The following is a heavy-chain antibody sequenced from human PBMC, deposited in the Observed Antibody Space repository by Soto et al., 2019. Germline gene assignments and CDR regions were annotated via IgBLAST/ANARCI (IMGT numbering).Heavy chain of an antibody. CDR1: GFIFSNHA. D-gene: IGHD3-16*01. V-gene: IGHV3-30*18. J-gene: IGHJ4*02. CDR2: ISYDGRNT. Sequence: QVQLVESGGGVVQPGRSLRLSCTASGFIFSNHAMHWVRQAPGKGLEGVAIISYDGRNTYYADSVKGRFIISRDNSXXTLDLQMNSLRTEDTAVYYCAKTRKSLGGGEDFDYWGQGTQVTVSS. CDR3: AKTRKSLGGGEDFDY.